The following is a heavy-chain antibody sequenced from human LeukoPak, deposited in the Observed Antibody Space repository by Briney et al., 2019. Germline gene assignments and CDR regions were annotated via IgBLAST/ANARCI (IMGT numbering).Heavy chain of an antibody. CDR2: ISYDESNK. J-gene: IGHJ4*02. CDR1: GFTFSTYA. Sequence: GGSLRLSCAASGFTFSTYAMHWVRQAPGKGLEWVAGISYDESNKYYADSVKGRFTISRGNSKNTLYLQMNSLRGEDTAVYYCARDLVPGSLGVFEYWGQGTLVTVSS. CDR3: ARDLVPGSLGVFEY. D-gene: IGHD1-26*01. V-gene: IGHV3-30-3*01.